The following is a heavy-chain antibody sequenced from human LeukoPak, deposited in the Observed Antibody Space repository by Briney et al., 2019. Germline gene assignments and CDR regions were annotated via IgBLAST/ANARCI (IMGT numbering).Heavy chain of an antibody. CDR1: GFTFSSYS. D-gene: IGHD6-13*01. J-gene: IGHJ4*02. CDR2: ISSSSSYI. CDR3: ARDTTRQQLVQGLD. V-gene: IGHV3-21*01. Sequence: PGGSLRLSCAASGFTFSSYSMNWVRQAPGKGLEWVSSISSSSSYIYYADSVKGRFTISRDNAKNSLYLQMNSLRAEDTAVYYCARDTTRQQLVQGLDWGQGTLVTVSS.